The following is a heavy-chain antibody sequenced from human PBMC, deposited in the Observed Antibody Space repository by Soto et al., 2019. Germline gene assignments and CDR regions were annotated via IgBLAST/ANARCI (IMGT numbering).Heavy chain of an antibody. V-gene: IGHV5-51*01. D-gene: IGHD5-18*01. Sequence: PGESLKISCKGSGYSFTSYWIGWVRQMPGKGLEWMGIIYPGDSDTRYSPSFQGQVTISADKSISTAYLQWSSLKASDTAMYYCASVRRDTAMVTTPFHAFDIWGQGTMVTVSS. CDR1: GYSFTSYW. CDR2: IYPGDSDT. J-gene: IGHJ3*02. CDR3: ASVRRDTAMVTTPFHAFDI.